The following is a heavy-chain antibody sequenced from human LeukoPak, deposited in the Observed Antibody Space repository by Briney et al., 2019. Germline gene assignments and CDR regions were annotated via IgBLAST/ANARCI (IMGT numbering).Heavy chain of an antibody. CDR1: GGSISSGGYY. CDR2: IYYSGGT. CDR3: ARDRRYYDSSGTVYYDGMDV. D-gene: IGHD3-22*01. J-gene: IGHJ6*02. V-gene: IGHV4-61*08. Sequence: SQTLSLTCTVSGGSISSGGYYWSWIRQPPGKGLEWIGYIYYSGGTNYNPSLKSRVTISVDTSKNQFSLKLSSVTAADTAVYYCARDRRYYDSSGTVYYDGMDVRGQGTMVTVSS.